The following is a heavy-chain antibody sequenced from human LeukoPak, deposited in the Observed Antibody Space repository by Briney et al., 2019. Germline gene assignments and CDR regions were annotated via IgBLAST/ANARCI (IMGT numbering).Heavy chain of an antibody. CDR1: GGTFSSYA. D-gene: IGHD1-14*01. V-gene: IGHV1-69*13. CDR3: ARTTNYYYYYMDV. J-gene: IGHJ6*03. Sequence: SVKVSCKASGGTFSSYAISWVRQAPGQGLEWMGGIIPIFGTANYAQKFQGRVTITADESSSTAYMELSSLRSEDTAVYYCARTTNYYYYYMDVWGKGTTVTVSS. CDR2: IIPIFGTA.